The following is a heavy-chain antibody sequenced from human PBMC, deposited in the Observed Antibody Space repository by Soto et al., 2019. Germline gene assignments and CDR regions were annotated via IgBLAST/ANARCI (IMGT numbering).Heavy chain of an antibody. J-gene: IGHJ4*02. V-gene: IGHV3-23*01. CDR2: INSGGGT. CDR3: AKDLRSGWNSY. D-gene: IGHD6-19*01. Sequence: GGSLRLSCAAPGFSFNDYGMSWVRQAPGKGLEWVSGINSGGGTDYAHSVKGRFTISRDNSKKTLYLLMNSLRADDTAIYYCAKDLRSGWNSYWGQGTLVTVSS. CDR1: GFSFNDYG.